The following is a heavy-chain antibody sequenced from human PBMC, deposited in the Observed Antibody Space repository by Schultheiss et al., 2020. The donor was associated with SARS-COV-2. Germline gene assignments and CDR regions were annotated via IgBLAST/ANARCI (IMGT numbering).Heavy chain of an antibody. D-gene: IGHD4-17*01. CDR2: IYYSGST. CDR1: GFTFSSYW. Sequence: GSLRLSCAASGFTFSSYWMSWVRQATGKGLEWIGYIYYSGSTYYNPSLKSRVTISVDKSKNQFSLKLSSVTAADTAVYYCARYDYGDYYFDYWGQGTLVTVSS. J-gene: IGHJ4*02. V-gene: IGHV4-59*12. CDR3: ARYDYGDYYFDY.